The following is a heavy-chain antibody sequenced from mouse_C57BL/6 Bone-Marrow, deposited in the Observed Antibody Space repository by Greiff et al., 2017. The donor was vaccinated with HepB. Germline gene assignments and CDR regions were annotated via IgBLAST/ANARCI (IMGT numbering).Heavy chain of an antibody. Sequence: EVQLQQSGAELVKPGASVKLSCTASGFNIKDYYMHWVKQRTEQGLEWIGRIDPEDGETKYAPKFKGKATITADTSSNTAYLQLSSLTSADTAVYYCARTYGSSLCYFDYWGQGTTLTVSS. J-gene: IGHJ2*01. CDR2: IDPEDGET. D-gene: IGHD1-1*01. CDR3: ARTYGSSLCYFDY. V-gene: IGHV14-2*01. CDR1: GFNIKDYY.